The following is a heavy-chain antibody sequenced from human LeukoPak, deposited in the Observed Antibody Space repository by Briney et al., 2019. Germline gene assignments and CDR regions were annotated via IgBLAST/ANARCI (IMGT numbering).Heavy chain of an antibody. Sequence: GGSLRLSCAASGFTFSSYSMNWVRQAPGKGLEWVSYISSSSSTIYYADSVKGRFTISRDNAKNSLYLQMNSLRAEDTAVYYCAKVTTLTSYYIDYWGQGTLVTVSS. D-gene: IGHD4-17*01. CDR1: GFTFSSYS. J-gene: IGHJ4*02. CDR2: ISSSSSTI. V-gene: IGHV3-48*01. CDR3: AKVTTLTSYYIDY.